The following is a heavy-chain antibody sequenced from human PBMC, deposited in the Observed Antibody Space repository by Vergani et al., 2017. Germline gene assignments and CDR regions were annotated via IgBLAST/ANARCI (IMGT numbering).Heavy chain of an antibody. CDR3: ARFNSSSLYYFDY. J-gene: IGHJ4*02. D-gene: IGHD6-6*01. V-gene: IGHV4-34*01. CDR1: GGSLSGYY. Sequence: QVQLQQWGAGLLKPSETLSLTCAVYGGSLSGYYWSWIRQPPGKGLEWIGEINHSGSTNYNPSLKIRVTISVDTSKNQFSLKLSSVTAADTAVYYCARFNSSSLYYFDYWGQGTLVTVSS. CDR2: INHSGST.